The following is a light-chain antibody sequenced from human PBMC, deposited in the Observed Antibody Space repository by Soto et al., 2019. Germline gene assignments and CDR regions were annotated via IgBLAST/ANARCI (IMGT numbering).Light chain of an antibody. CDR3: SSYSSTSTRV. J-gene: IGLJ1*01. CDR2: EVS. CDR1: SSDIGDYNY. Sequence: QSALTQPASVSGSPGQSITISFTGTSSDIGDYNYVSWYQQHPGNAPKLMIYEVSNRPSGVSNRFSGSKSGNTASLTISGLQAEDEADYYCSSYSSTSTRVFGTGTKLTVL. V-gene: IGLV2-14*01.